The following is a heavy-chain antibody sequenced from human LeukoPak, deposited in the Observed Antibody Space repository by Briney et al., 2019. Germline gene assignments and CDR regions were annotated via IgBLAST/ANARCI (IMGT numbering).Heavy chain of an antibody. CDR1: GYTFTSYG. J-gene: IGHJ4*02. CDR3: ARFRGGYDYFDY. D-gene: IGHD3-10*01. V-gene: IGHV1-18*01. Sequence: GASMKVSCKASGYTFTSYGISWVRQAPGQGLEWMGWISAYNGNTNYAQKLQSRVTMTTDTSTSTAYMVLRSLRSDDTAVYYCARFRGGYDYFDYWGQGTLVTVSS. CDR2: ISAYNGNT.